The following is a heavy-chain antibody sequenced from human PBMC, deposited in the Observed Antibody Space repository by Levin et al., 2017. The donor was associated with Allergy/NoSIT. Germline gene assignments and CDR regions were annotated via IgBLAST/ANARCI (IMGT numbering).Heavy chain of an antibody. Sequence: GESLKISCKASGYTFTHYAINWVRQAPGHGLEWMGWINTNTGNPTYAQGFTGRFVFSLDTSVSTVYLQISSLKTEDTALYYCARAPSNYFDYWGQGTLVTVSS. CDR1: GYTFTHYA. CDR3: ARAPSNYFDY. J-gene: IGHJ4*02. D-gene: IGHD4-11*01. CDR2: INTNTGNP. V-gene: IGHV7-4-1*02.